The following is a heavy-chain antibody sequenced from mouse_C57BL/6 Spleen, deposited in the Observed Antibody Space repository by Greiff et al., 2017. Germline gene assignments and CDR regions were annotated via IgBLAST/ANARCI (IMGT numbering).Heavy chain of an antibody. J-gene: IGHJ2*01. CDR2: IDPSDSYT. CDR3: ARRVYGSSSYFDY. Sequence: VQLQQPGAELVMPGASVKLSCKASGYTFTSYWMHWVKQRPGQGLEWIGEIDPSDSYTNYNQKFKGKSTLTVDKSSSTAYMQLSSLTSEDSAVYYCARRVYGSSSYFDYWGQGTTLTVSS. D-gene: IGHD1-1*01. V-gene: IGHV1-69*01. CDR1: GYTFTSYW.